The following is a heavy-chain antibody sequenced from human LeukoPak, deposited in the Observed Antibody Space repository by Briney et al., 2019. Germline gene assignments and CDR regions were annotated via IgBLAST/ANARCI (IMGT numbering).Heavy chain of an antibody. D-gene: IGHD3-10*01. CDR3: AAKYYYGSGSFDAFDI. J-gene: IGHJ3*02. V-gene: IGHV1-24*01. CDR1: GYTLTELS. Sequence: ASVKVSCKVSGYTLTELSMHWVRQAPGKGLEWMGGFDPEDGETIYAQKFQGRVTMTEDTSTDTAYMELSSLRSEDTAVYYCAAKYYYGSGSFDAFDIWGQGTMVTVSS. CDR2: FDPEDGET.